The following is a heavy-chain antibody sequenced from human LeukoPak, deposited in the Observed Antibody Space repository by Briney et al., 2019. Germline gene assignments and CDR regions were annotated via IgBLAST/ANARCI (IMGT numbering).Heavy chain of an antibody. CDR1: GGTFSSYA. V-gene: IGHV1-69*05. CDR3: AQGAIAVAGYHAFDI. CDR2: IIPSFGTA. D-gene: IGHD6-19*01. Sequence: SVKVSCKASGGTFSSYAISWVRQAPGQGLEWMGRIIPSFGTANYAQKFQGRVTITTDESTSTAYMELSSLRSEDTAVYYCAQGAIAVAGYHAFDIWGQGTMVTVSS. J-gene: IGHJ3*02.